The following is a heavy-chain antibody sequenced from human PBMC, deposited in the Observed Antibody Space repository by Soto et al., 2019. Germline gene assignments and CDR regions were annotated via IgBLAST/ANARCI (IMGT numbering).Heavy chain of an antibody. CDR3: AIECTKGRGVIYDFGVEV. Sequence: GGSLRLSCAASGFIVSNNYLSWVRQAPGKGLEWVSLIYNNGATYYADSVKGRFTISRDNSKNKHFLQMNSLTVTDTAVYLCAIECTKGRGVIYDFGVEVWGQGT. D-gene: IGHD3-10*01. J-gene: IGHJ6*01. V-gene: IGHV3-66*01. CDR1: GFIVSNNY. CDR2: IYNNGAT.